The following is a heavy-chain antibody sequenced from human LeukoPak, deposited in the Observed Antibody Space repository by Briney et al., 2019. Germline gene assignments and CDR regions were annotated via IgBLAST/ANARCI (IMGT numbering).Heavy chain of an antibody. V-gene: IGHV3-66*01. CDR1: GFTFGSYW. CDR3: VKGRTVTTFHYFDY. D-gene: IGHD4-17*01. Sequence: GGSLRLSCVASGFTFGSYWMNWVRQAPGKGLEWVSVIYSGGNTYYADSVKDRFTISRDNSKNTLSLQMSSLRAEDTAVYYCVKGRTVTTFHYFDYWGQGILVTVSS. CDR2: IYSGGNT. J-gene: IGHJ4*02.